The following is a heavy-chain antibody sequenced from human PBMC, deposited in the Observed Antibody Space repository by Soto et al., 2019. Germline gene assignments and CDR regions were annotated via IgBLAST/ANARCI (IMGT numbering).Heavy chain of an antibody. D-gene: IGHD3-16*01. Sequence: EVQLVESGGGLVKPGGSLRLSCAAYGFAFSNAWMSWIRQAPGKGLEWVGRIKSKTDGGTTDYAAPVKGRFTISRDDSKNTLYLQMNSLKTEDTAVYYCTTVRVYDLSTLGWLNYWGQGTLVTVSS. CDR3: TTVRVYDLSTLGWLNY. CDR1: GFAFSNAW. CDR2: IKSKTDGGTT. J-gene: IGHJ4*02. V-gene: IGHV3-15*01.